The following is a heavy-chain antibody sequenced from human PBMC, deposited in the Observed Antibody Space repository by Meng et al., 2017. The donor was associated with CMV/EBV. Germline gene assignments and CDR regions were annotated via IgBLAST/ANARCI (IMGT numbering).Heavy chain of an antibody. CDR1: GDSVSTGSYY. V-gene: IGHV4-61*01. CDR2: IYYSGST. CDR3: AGEGVKYCHSLNCYGACFDF. J-gene: IGHJ4*02. Sequence: SETLSLTCSVSGDSVSTGSYYWSWIRQPPGKGLEWIGYIYYSGSTNYNPSLKSRVTISVDTSKNQFSLKMTSVTAADTAVYYCAGEGVKYCHSLNCYGACFDFWGQGTLVTVSS. D-gene: IGHD2-2*01.